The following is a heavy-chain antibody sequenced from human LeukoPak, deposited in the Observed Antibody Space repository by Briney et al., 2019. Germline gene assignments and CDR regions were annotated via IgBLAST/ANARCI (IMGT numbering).Heavy chain of an antibody. J-gene: IGHJ3*01. CDR1: GFAVSSKY. Sequence: PGGSLRLSCAASGFAVSSKYMTWVRQAPGKGMEWVSVIYSDGSTFYADSVKGRFTISRDNAKNTLFLQMNSLKPEDTAVYYCAKDRSCTGSSCNVGSWGQGTMVTVSS. CDR2: IYSDGST. V-gene: IGHV3-53*05. CDR3: AKDRSCTGSSCNVGS. D-gene: IGHD2-2*01.